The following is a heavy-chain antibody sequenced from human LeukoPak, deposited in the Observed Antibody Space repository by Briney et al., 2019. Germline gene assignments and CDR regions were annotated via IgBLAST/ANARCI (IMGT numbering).Heavy chain of an antibody. V-gene: IGHV3-23*01. CDR3: AKECCSSTSCSGPLDY. Sequence: GGSLRLSCAASGFTFSSYAMSWVRQAPGKGLEWVSAISGSGGSTYYADSVKGRFTISRDNSKNTLYLQMNSLRAEDTAVYYCAKECCSSTSCSGPLDYWGQGTLVTVPS. CDR1: GFTFSSYA. J-gene: IGHJ4*02. D-gene: IGHD2-2*01. CDR2: ISGSGGST.